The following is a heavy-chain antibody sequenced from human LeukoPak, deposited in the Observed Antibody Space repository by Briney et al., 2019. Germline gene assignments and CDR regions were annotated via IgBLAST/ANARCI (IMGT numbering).Heavy chain of an antibody. D-gene: IGHD5-24*01. CDR3: ARGRGWLQSTPFDY. V-gene: IGHV4-59*01. CDR2: IYYSGST. CDR1: GGSISSYY. Sequence: SETLSLTCTVPGGSISSYYWSWIRQPPGKGLEWIGYIYYSGSTNYNPSLKSRVTISVDTSKNQFSLKLSSVTAADTAVYYCARGRGWLQSTPFDYWGQGTLVTVSS. J-gene: IGHJ4*02.